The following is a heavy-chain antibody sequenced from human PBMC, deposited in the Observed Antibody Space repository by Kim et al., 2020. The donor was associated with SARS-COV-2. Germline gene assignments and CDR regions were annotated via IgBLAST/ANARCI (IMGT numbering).Heavy chain of an antibody. CDR2: INAGNGNT. CDR3: ARDGNRYCSGGSCYPLPYYGMDV. CDR1: GYTFTSYA. Sequence: ASVKVSCKASGYTFTSYAMHWVRQAPRQRLEWMGWINAGNGNTKYSQKFQGRVTITRDTSASTAYMELSSLRSEDTAVYYCARDGNRYCSGGSCYPLPYYGMDVWGQGTTVTVSS. V-gene: IGHV1-3*01. D-gene: IGHD2-15*01. J-gene: IGHJ6*02.